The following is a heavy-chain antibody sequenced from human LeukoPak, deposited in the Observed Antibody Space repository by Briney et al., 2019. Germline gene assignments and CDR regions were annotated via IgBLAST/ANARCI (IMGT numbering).Heavy chain of an antibody. CDR2: IYYSGST. J-gene: IGHJ4*02. D-gene: IGHD3-22*01. V-gene: IGHV4-39*07. Sequence: PSETLSLTCTVSGGSISSSSYYWGWIRQPPGKGLEWIGSIYYSGSTYYNPSLKSRVTISVDTSKNQFSLKLSSVTAADTAVYYCARLYRAWLLRTFGRSTTGYFDYWGQGTLVTVSS. CDR1: GGSISSSSYY. CDR3: ARLYRAWLLRTFGRSTTGYFDY.